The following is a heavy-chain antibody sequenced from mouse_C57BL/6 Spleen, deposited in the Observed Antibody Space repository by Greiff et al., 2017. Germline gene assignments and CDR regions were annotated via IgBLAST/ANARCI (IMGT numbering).Heavy chain of an antibody. J-gene: IGHJ3*01. CDR2: IYPGDGDT. CDR1: GYAFSSSW. D-gene: IGHD1-1*01. V-gene: IGHV1-82*01. Sequence: QVQLQQSGPELVKPGASVKISCKASGYAFSSSWMNWVKQRPGKGLEWIGRIYPGDGDTNYNGKFKGKATLTADKSSSTGYMQLSSRKSEDAAVYCWARADDDGRRYQCAYWGKGNMVTVSA. CDR3: ARADDDGRRYQCAY.